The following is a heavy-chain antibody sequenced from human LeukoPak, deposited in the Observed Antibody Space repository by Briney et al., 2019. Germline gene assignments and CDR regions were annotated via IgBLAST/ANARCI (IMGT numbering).Heavy chain of an antibody. D-gene: IGHD5-12*01. V-gene: IGHV3-33*01. CDR1: GFTFSSYG. CDR3: ARARVALGYSGYGDDAFDI. J-gene: IGHJ3*02. Sequence: TGGSLRLSCAASGFTFSSYGMHWVRQAPGKGLEWVAVIWYDGSNKYYADSVKGRFTISRDNSKNTLYLQMNSLRAEDTAVYYCARARVALGYSGYGDDAFDIWGQGTMVTVSS. CDR2: IWYDGSNK.